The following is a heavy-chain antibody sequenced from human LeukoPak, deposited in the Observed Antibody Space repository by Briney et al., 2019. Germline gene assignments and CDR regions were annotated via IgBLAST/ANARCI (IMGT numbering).Heavy chain of an antibody. CDR2: INPNSGGT. Sequence: ASVKVSCKASGYTFTGYYMHWVRQAPGQGLEWMGWINPNSGGTNYAQKFQGRVTMTRDTSISTAYMELSRLRSDDTAVYYCARDRITGTTEGMTYYYYMDVWGKGTTVTVSS. V-gene: IGHV1-2*02. J-gene: IGHJ6*03. CDR3: ARDRITGTTEGMTYYYYMDV. CDR1: GYTFTGYY. D-gene: IGHD1-7*01.